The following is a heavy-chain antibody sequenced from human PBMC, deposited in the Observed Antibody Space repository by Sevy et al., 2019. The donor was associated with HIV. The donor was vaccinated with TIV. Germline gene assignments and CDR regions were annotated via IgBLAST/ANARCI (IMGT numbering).Heavy chain of an antibody. CDR3: AREILSRGIRGVIGT. V-gene: IGHV6-1*01. J-gene: IGHJ5*02. D-gene: IGHD3-10*01. CDR2: TYFRSKWFH. Sequence: SQTVSLTCDISGDSVTSSNAAWNWIRQSPSRGLEWLGKTYFRSKWFHDYADSVKSRITINPDTSKNQFSLQLKSVTPEDTAVYYCAREILSRGIRGVIGTWGQGTLVTVSS. CDR1: GDSVTSSNAA.